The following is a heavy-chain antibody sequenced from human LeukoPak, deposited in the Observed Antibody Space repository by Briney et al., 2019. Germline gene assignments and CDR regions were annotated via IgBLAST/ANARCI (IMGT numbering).Heavy chain of an antibody. J-gene: IGHJ4*02. CDR1: GYTFTGYY. CDR3: ASKGGYYDSSGYPFDY. D-gene: IGHD3-22*01. CDR2: INPNSGGT. Sequence: ASVKVSCKASGYTFTGYYMHWVRQAPGQGLEWMGWINPNSGGTNYAQKFQGRVTMTRDTSICTAYMELSRLRSDDTAVYYCASKGGYYDSSGYPFDYWGQGTLVTVSS. V-gene: IGHV1-2*02.